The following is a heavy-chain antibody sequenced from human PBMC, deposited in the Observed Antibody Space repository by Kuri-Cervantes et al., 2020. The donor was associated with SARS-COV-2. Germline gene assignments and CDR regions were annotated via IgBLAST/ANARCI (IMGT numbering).Heavy chain of an antibody. Sequence: SVKVSCKASGGTFSSYAISWVRQAPGQGLEWMGGIIPIFGTANYAQKFQGRVTITTDESTSTAYMELSSLRSEDTAVYYCARSPWYYYGSGTPEHAFDIWGQGTMVTVSS. CDR2: IIPIFGTA. V-gene: IGHV1-69*05. CDR3: ARSPWYYYGSGTPEHAFDI. CDR1: GGTFSSYA. J-gene: IGHJ3*02. D-gene: IGHD3-10*01.